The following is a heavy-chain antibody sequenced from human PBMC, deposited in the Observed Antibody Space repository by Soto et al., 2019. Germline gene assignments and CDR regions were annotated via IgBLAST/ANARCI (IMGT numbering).Heavy chain of an antibody. V-gene: IGHV3-30-3*01. CDR1: GFTFSSYA. CDR2: ISYDGSNK. D-gene: IGHD3-3*01. Sequence: VGSLRLSCAASGFTFSSYAMHWVRQAPGKGLEWVAVISYDGSNKYYADSVKGRFTISRDNSKNTLYLQMNSLGAEDTAVYYCARSPFFWGQGTLVTVSS. J-gene: IGHJ4*02. CDR3: ARSPFF.